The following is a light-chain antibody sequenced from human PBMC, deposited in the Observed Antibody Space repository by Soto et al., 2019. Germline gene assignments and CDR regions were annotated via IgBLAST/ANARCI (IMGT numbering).Light chain of an antibody. CDR1: PGISSW. CDR2: AAS. J-gene: IGKJ1*01. Sequence: DIQMTKSPPSVSASVGDRVTITCRAHPGISSWLAWYQQKPGKAPKLLIYAASSLQSGVPSRFSGSGSGTDFTLTISSLQPDDFATYYCQPANSFPWTFGQGIKVEIK. V-gene: IGKV1D-12*01. CDR3: QPANSFPWT.